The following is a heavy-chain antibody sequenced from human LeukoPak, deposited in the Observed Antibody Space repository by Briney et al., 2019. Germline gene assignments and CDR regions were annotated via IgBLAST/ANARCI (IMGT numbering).Heavy chain of an antibody. V-gene: IGHV3-21*04. Sequence: GGSLRLSCTASGFTFGSYDMSWVRQAPGKGLEWVSTISTGSNYIYYADSVKGRFTISRDNAKGSLYLQMNSLRAEDTAVYYCARARGYSVRWFDYWGQGTLVTVSS. D-gene: IGHD5-18*01. J-gene: IGHJ4*02. CDR1: GFTFGSYD. CDR2: ISTGSNYI. CDR3: ARARGYSVRWFDY.